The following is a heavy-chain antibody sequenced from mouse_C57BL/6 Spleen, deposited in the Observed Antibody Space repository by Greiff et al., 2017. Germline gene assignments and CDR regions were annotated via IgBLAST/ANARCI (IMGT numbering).Heavy chain of an antibody. V-gene: IGHV3-8*01. CDR1: GYSITSDY. Sequence: EVHLVESGPGLAKPSQTLSLTCSVTGYSITSDYWNWIRKFPGNKLEYMGYISYSGSTYYNPSLKSRISITRDTPKNQYYLQLNSVTTENTATYYCARCYGSRNGYFDVWGTGTTVTVSS. CDR2: ISYSGST. J-gene: IGHJ1*03. CDR3: ARCYGSRNGYFDV. D-gene: IGHD1-1*01.